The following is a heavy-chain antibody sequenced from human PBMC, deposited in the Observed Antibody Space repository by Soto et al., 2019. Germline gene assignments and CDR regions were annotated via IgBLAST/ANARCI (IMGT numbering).Heavy chain of an antibody. CDR2: IYYSGST. Sequence: PSETLSLTCTVSGGSISSGGYYWSWIRQHPGKGLEWIGYIYYSGSTYYNPSLKSRVTISVDTSKNQFSLKLSSVTAADTAVYYCARGRVVVVPAGTKGNWFDPWGQGTLVTVSS. D-gene: IGHD2-2*01. V-gene: IGHV4-31*03. CDR3: ARGRVVVVPAGTKGNWFDP. J-gene: IGHJ5*02. CDR1: GGSISSGGYY.